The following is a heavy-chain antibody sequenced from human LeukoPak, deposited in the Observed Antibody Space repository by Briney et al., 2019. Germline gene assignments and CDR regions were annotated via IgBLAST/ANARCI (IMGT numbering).Heavy chain of an antibody. J-gene: IGHJ3*02. V-gene: IGHV1-69*05. CDR2: IIPIFGTA. CDR3: ARVSGITGTDAFDI. Sequence: SVKVSCKASGGTFSSYAISWVRQAPGQGLEWMGGIIPIFGTANYAQKFQGRVTITTDESTSTAYMELSSLRSEDTAVYYCARVSGITGTDAFDIWGQGTMVTVSS. D-gene: IGHD1-20*01. CDR1: GGTFSSYA.